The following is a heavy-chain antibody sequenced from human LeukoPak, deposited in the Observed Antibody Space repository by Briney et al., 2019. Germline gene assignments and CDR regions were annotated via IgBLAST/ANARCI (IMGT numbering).Heavy chain of an antibody. CDR3: ARSERYFDWLSFDY. CDR1: GFTFSSYA. CDR2: IYHGGST. V-gene: IGHV3-53*01. J-gene: IGHJ4*02. D-gene: IGHD3-9*01. Sequence: GGSLRLSCAASGFTFSSYAMSWVRQAPGKGLEWVSVIYHGGSTYYADSVKGRFTISRDNSKNTLFLQMNSLRAEDTAVYYCARSERYFDWLSFDYWGQGTLVTVSS.